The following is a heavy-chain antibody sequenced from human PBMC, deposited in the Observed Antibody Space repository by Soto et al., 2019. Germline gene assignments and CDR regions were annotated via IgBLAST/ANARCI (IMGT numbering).Heavy chain of an antibody. CDR3: ARERFTMVGSVWFDP. CDR1: GXSISSYY. J-gene: IGHJ5*02. CDR2: IYYSGST. Sequence: LSLTFTVSGXSISSYYWSWIRQPPGKGLEWIGYIYYSGSTNYNPSLKSRVTISVDTSKNQFSLKLSSVTAADTAVYHCARERFTMVGSVWFDPWGQGTLVTVSS. D-gene: IGHD3-10*02. V-gene: IGHV4-59*01.